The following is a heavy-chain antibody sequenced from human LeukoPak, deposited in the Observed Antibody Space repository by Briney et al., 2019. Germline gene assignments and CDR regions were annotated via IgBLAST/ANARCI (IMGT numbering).Heavy chain of an antibody. CDR3: ARAVGWCSGGSCYSLDYFDY. J-gene: IGHJ4*02. Sequence: ASVKVSCKASGYTFTGCYMHWVRQAPGQGLEWMGIINPSGGSTSYAQKFQGRVTMTRDTSTSTVYMELSSLRSEDTAVYYCARAVGWCSGGSCYSLDYFDYWGQGTLVTVSS. D-gene: IGHD2-15*01. CDR1: GYTFTGCY. CDR2: INPSGGST. V-gene: IGHV1-46*03.